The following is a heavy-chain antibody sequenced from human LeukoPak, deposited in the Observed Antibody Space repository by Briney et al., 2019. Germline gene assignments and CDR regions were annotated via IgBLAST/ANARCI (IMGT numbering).Heavy chain of an antibody. J-gene: IGHJ4*02. CDR1: GFTFSSYS. V-gene: IGHV3-21*01. CDR3: ARDSGSYEFDY. Sequence: GGSLRLSCAASGFTFSSYSMNWVRQAPGKGLEWVSSISSSSSYIYYANSVKGRFTISRDNAKNSLYLQMSSLRAEDTAVYYCARDSGSYEFDYWGQGTLVTVSS. CDR2: ISSSSSYI. D-gene: IGHD1-26*01.